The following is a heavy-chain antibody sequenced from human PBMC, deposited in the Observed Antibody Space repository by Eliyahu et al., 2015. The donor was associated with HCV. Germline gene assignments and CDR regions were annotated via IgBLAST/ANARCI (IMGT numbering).Heavy chain of an antibody. J-gene: IGHJ5*02. CDR3: ASLSSYSSSSGTFDP. Sequence: QVQLQESGPGLVKPSGTLSLTCAVSGGSXSSSNWWSWVRQPPGKGLEWIGEIYHSGSTNYNPSLKSRVTISVDKSKNQFSLKLSSVTAADTAVYYCASLSSYSSSSGTFDPWGQGTLVTVSS. CDR1: GGSXSSSNW. CDR2: IYHSGST. V-gene: IGHV4-4*02. D-gene: IGHD6-6*01.